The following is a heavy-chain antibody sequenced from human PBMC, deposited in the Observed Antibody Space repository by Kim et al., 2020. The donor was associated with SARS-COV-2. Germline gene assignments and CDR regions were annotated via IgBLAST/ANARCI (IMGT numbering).Heavy chain of an antibody. CDR3: ARDRRYFDWLFQTDYYYGMDV. J-gene: IGHJ6*02. CDR1: GFTFSSYA. Sequence: GGSLRLSCAASGFTFSSYAMHWVRQAPGKGLEWVAVISYDGSNKYYADSVKGRFTISRDNSKNTLYLQMNSLRAEDTAVYYCARDRRYFDWLFQTDYYYGMDVWGQGTTVTVS. CDR2: ISYDGSNK. V-gene: IGHV3-30*04. D-gene: IGHD3-9*01.